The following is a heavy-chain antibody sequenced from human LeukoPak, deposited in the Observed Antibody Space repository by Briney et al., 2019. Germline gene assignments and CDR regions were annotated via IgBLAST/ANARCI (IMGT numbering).Heavy chain of an antibody. CDR3: AKDRGYSYGYEDNWFDP. CDR2: IKSKTNGGTT. D-gene: IGHD5-18*01. CDR1: GFTFSNAW. J-gene: IGHJ5*02. V-gene: IGHV3-15*01. Sequence: PGGSLRLSCAASGFTFSNAWMSWVRQAPGKGLEWVGRIKSKTNGGTTDYAAPVKGRFTISRDDSKNTLYLQMNSLRAEDTAVYYCAKDRGYSYGYEDNWFDPWGQGTLVTVSS.